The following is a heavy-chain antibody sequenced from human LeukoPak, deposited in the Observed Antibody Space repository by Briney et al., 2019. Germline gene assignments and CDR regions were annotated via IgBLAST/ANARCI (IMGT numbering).Heavy chain of an antibody. Sequence: GGSLRLSCAASGFTFTTYWMHWVRQAPGKGLVWVSGINRDGSTPIYADSVEGRFTISRDNANNTLYLQMNSLGAEDTAVYYCARDFYTGHYWGQGTLVTASS. V-gene: IGHV3-74*01. CDR3: ARDFYTGHY. CDR1: GFTFTTYW. CDR2: INRDGSTP. J-gene: IGHJ4*02. D-gene: IGHD3-16*01.